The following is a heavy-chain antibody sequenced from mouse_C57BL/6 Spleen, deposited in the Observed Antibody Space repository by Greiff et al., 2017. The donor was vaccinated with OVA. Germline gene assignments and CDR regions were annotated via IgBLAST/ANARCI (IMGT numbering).Heavy chain of an antibody. V-gene: IGHV1-50*01. CDR3: ARGEGNYSLDY. CDR2: IDPSDSYT. CDR1: GYTFTSYW. J-gene: IGHJ2*01. Sequence: QVQLQQPGAELVKPGASLKLSCKASGYTFTSYWMQWVKQRPGQGLEWIGEIDPSDSYTNYNQKFKGKATLTVDTSSSTAYMQLSSLTSEDSAVYYCARGEGNYSLDYWGQGTTLTVSS. D-gene: IGHD2-1*01.